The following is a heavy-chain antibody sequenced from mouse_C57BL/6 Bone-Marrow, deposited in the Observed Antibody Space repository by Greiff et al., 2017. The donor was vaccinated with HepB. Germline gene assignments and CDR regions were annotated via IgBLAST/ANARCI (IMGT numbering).Heavy chain of an antibody. CDR2: ISSGSSTI. D-gene: IGHD1-1*01. CDR1: GFTFSDYG. Sequence: EVMLVESGGGLVKPGGSLKLSCAASGFTFSDYGMHWVRLAPEKGLEWVAYISSGSSTIYYADTVKGRFTISRDNAKNTLFLQMTSLRSEDTAMYYCARRIYYYGSSYDYYAMDYWGQGTSVTVSS. CDR3: ARRIYYYGSSYDYYAMDY. J-gene: IGHJ4*01. V-gene: IGHV5-17*01.